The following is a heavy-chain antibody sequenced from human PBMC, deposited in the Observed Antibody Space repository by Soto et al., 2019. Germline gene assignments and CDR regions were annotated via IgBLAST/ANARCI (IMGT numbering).Heavy chain of an antibody. CDR3: ARDLITIFGVAAGAFDI. V-gene: IGHV1-46*01. J-gene: IGHJ3*02. CDR1: GYTFTSYY. D-gene: IGHD3-3*01. CDR2: INPSGGST. Sequence: ASVKVSCKASGYTFTSYYMHWVRQAPGQGLEWMGIINPSGGSTSYAQKFQGRVTMTRDTSISTAYMELSRLRSDDTAVYYCARDLITIFGVAAGAFDIWGQGTMVTVSS.